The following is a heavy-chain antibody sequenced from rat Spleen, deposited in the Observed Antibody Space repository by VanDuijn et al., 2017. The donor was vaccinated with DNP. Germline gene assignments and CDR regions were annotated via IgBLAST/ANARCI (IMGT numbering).Heavy chain of an antibody. V-gene: IGHV5-25*01. CDR3: ARWSDYFDY. CDR1: GFTFSNYD. D-gene: IGHD4-2*01. Sequence: EVQLVESGGGLVQPGRSLKLSCAASGFTFSNYDMAWVRQAPVKGLEWVASISASGGSTSYRDSVKGRFTISRDNAKSTLYLQMDSLRSEDTATYYCARWSDYFDYWGQGVMVTVSS. J-gene: IGHJ2*01. CDR2: ISASGGST.